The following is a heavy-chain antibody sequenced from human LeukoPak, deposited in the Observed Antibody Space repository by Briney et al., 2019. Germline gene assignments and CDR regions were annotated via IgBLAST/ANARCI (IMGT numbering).Heavy chain of an antibody. V-gene: IGHV4-59*01. CDR3: ARDSGAQSSFDY. D-gene: IGHD1-26*01. Sequence: PSETLSLTCTVSGGSISSYYWSWIRQPPGKGLEWIGYIYYSGSTNYNPSLKSRVTISVDTSKNQFSLKLSSVTAADTAMYYCARDSGAQSSFDYWGQGTLVTVSS. CDR1: GGSISSYY. CDR2: IYYSGST. J-gene: IGHJ4*02.